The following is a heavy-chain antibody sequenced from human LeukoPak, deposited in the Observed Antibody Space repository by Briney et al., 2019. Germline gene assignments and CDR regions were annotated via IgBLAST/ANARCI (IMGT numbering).Heavy chain of an antibody. Sequence: ASVKVSCKASGYTFTGYYMHWVRQAPGQGLEWMGRINPNSGGTNYAQKFQGRVTMTRDTSISTAYMELSRLRSDDTAVYYCARAQSGETYAFWSGYPIYCYMDVWGKGTTVTVSS. CDR1: GYTFTGYY. J-gene: IGHJ6*03. D-gene: IGHD3-3*01. CDR2: INPNSGGT. CDR3: ARAQSGETYAFWSGYPIYCYMDV. V-gene: IGHV1-2*06.